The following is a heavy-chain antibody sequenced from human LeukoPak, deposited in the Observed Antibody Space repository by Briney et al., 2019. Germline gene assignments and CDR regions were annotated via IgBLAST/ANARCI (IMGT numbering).Heavy chain of an antibody. J-gene: IGHJ4*02. CDR1: GGSINSDY. Sequence: SETLSLTCTVSGGSINSDYWIWIRQPAGKVLEWIGRIHTGGGINSNPSLKSRVTMSVDTSKNQFSLKLTSVTAADTAVYYCARGMITAGGLHYWGQGTLVTVPS. CDR3: ARGMITAGGLHY. D-gene: IGHD6-13*01. CDR2: IHTGGGI. V-gene: IGHV4-4*07.